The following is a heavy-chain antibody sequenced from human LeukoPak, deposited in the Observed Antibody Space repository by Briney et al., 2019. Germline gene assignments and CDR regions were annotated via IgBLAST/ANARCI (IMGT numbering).Heavy chain of an antibody. V-gene: IGHV1-2*02. CDR3: ARDSVFHHDFWSGYYRNWFDP. Sequence: ASVKVSCKASGYTFTGYYMHWVRQAPGQGLEWMGWINPNSGGTNYAQKFQGRVTMTRDTSISTACMELSRLRSDDTAVYYCARDSVFHHDFWSGYYRNWFDPWGQGTLVTVSS. CDR2: INPNSGGT. D-gene: IGHD3-3*01. CDR1: GYTFTGYY. J-gene: IGHJ5*02.